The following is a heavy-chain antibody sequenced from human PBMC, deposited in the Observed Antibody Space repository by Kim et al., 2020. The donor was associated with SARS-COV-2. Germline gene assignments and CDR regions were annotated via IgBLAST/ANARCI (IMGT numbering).Heavy chain of an antibody. CDR2: IYYSGST. J-gene: IGHJ5*02. Sequence: SETLSLTCTVSGGSISSSSYYWGWIRQPPGKGLEWIGSIYYSGSTYYNPSLKSRVTISVDTSKNQFSLKLSSVTAADTAVYYCAVNRGNWFDPWGQGTLVTVSS. CDR1: GGSISSSSYY. CDR3: AVNRGNWFDP. V-gene: IGHV4-39*01.